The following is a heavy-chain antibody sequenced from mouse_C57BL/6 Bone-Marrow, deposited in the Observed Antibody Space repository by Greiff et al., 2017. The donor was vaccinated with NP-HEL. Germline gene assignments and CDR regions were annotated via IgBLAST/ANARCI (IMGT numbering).Heavy chain of an antibody. D-gene: IGHD1-1*01. CDR2: IHPNSGST. Sequence: QVQLQQPGAELVKPGASVKLSCKASGYTFTSYWMHWVKQRPGQGLEWIGMIHPNSGSTNYNEKFKSKATLTVDKSSSTAYMQLSSLTSEDSAVYFCAGCSSLCYFDVWGTGTTVTLSS. CDR3: AGCSSLCYFDV. V-gene: IGHV1-64*01. J-gene: IGHJ1*03. CDR1: GYTFTSYW.